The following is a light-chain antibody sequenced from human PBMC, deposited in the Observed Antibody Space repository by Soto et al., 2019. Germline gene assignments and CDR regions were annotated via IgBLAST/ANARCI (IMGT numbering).Light chain of an antibody. Sequence: EIVLTQSPGTLSLSPGEGATLSCRASQSVSNNFVAWYQQRPGKAPRLLIYGSSSRASGISDRFSGSGSGTDFILTISRLEPEDFAVYYCQQYCCSLLSFGGGTKVEIK. CDR3: QQYCCSLLS. CDR2: GSS. J-gene: IGKJ4*01. V-gene: IGKV3-20*01. CDR1: QSVSNNF.